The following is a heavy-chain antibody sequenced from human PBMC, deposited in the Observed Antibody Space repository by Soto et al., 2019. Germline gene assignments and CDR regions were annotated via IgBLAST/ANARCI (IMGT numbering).Heavy chain of an antibody. CDR3: ASATILVGATRYENDLDY. CDR2: NIPIFGTA. CDR1: GYTFSSFV. D-gene: IGHD1-26*01. J-gene: IGHJ4*02. Sequence: SVKVSCKASGYTFSSFVINCVRQATGQGLEWMGGNIPIFGTANYAQKFQGRVTIIADESTGTAYMELTSLRSEDTAVYYCASATILVGATRYENDLDYWGQGTLVTVSS. V-gene: IGHV1-69*13.